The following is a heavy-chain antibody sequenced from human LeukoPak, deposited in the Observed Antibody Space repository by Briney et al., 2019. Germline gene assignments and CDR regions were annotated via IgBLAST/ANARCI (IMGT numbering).Heavy chain of an antibody. D-gene: IGHD2-8*01. Sequence: SGGSLXLSCAASGFTFSSYNMNWVRQAPGKGLEWVSSISSSSSYIYYADSVKGGFTISRDSAKNSLYLQMNSLRAEDTAVYYCARHYCVNGVCSYFDYRGQGALVTVSS. CDR1: GFTFSSYN. CDR2: ISSSSSYI. J-gene: IGHJ4*02. CDR3: ARHYCVNGVCSYFDY. V-gene: IGHV3-21*01.